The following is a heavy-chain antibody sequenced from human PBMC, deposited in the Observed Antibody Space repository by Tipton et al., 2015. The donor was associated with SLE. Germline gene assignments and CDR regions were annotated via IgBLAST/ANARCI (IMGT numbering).Heavy chain of an antibody. V-gene: IGHV4-34*01. J-gene: IGHJ5*02. D-gene: IGHD3-22*01. Sequence: LRLSCAVYDGSFSGYYWSWIRQPPGKGLEWIGEIYYSGSANYNPSFKSRVTMSVDTSKDQFSLRLNSATAADTAVYYCARRDYYDRRGLVYKWVDPWGQGTLVTVSS. CDR1: DGSFSGYY. CDR3: ARRDYYDRRGLVYKWVDP. CDR2: IYYSGSA.